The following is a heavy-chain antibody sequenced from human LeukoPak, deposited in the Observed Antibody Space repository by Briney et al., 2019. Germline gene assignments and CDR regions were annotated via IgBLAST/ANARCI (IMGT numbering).Heavy chain of an antibody. CDR3: AIEDYQSSGWTDAFDI. V-gene: IGHV3-30-3*01. CDR1: GFTFSNYA. J-gene: IGHJ3*02. Sequence: PGGSLRLSCAGSGFTFSNYAMHWVRQAPGKGLERMAVIAYDGSSEYLADSVKGRFTISRDNSKNTLYLQMNSLRPEDTAVYYCAIEDYQSSGWTDAFDIWGQGTMVTVSS. D-gene: IGHD6-19*01. CDR2: IAYDGSSE.